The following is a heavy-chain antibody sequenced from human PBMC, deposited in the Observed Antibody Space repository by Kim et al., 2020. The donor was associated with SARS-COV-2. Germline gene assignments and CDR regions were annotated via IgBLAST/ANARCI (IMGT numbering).Heavy chain of an antibody. V-gene: IGHV4-59*01. CDR2: IYYSGST. CDR3: ATSSPYYYDSSGSYLLH. Sequence: SETLSLTCTVSGDSITTYYWSWIRQPPGKGLEWIGNIYYSGSTNYNPSLKSRVTISVDTSKSQFSLQLTSVTAADTAVYYCATSSPYYYDSSGSYLLHWG. CDR1: GDSITTYY. J-gene: IGHJ1*01. D-gene: IGHD3-22*01.